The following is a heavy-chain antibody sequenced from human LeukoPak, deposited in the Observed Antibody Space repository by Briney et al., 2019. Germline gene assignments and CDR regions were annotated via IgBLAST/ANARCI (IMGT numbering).Heavy chain of an antibody. CDR2: ISSSGSTI. CDR3: ARAGSGRSPDWFDP. V-gene: IGHV3-11*04. CDR1: GFTFTDYY. Sequence: GGSLRLSCAASGFTFTDYYMSWIRQAPGKGLEWLSYISSSGSTIYYADSVKGRFTISRDNAKNSLYLQMNSLRAEDTAVYYCARAGSGRSPDWFDPWGQGTLVTVSS. J-gene: IGHJ5*02. D-gene: IGHD1-26*01.